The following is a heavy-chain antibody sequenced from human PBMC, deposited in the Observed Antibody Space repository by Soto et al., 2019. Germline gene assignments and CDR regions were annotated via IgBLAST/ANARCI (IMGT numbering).Heavy chain of an antibody. CDR1: GFSFSDYY. CDR2: ISASATYT. CDR3: VREARSAGYRSSKGFDI. Sequence: QVQLVESGGGLVKPGGSLRLSCAASGFSFSDYYMTWIRQAPGKGLEWISYISASATYTNYADSLKGRFTISRDNDRNSLYLQMTSLTVEDTALYYCVREARSAGYRSSKGFDIWGPGTMVTVSS. J-gene: IGHJ3*02. D-gene: IGHD6-13*01. V-gene: IGHV3-11*06.